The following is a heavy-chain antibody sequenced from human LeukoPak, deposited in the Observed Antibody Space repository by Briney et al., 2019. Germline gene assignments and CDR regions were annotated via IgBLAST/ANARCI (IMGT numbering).Heavy chain of an antibody. V-gene: IGHV3-15*01. Sequence: GGSLRLSCAASGFTFSNAWMSWVRQAPGKGLEWVGRIKSKTDGGTTDYAAPVKGRFTISRDDSKNTLYLQMNSLKTEDTAVYFCTTRIMITFGGVIARRYFDYWGQGTLVTVSS. J-gene: IGHJ4*02. CDR3: TTRIMITFGGVIARRYFDY. CDR2: IKSKTDGGTT. D-gene: IGHD3-16*02. CDR1: GFTFSNAW.